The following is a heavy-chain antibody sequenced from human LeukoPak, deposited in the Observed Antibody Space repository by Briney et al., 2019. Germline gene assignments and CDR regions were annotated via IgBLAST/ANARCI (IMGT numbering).Heavy chain of an antibody. CDR3: ARGLYSSASFLDY. D-gene: IGHD3-22*01. J-gene: IGHJ4*01. Sequence: GGSLRLSCAASGFTFSTYSIHWVRQAPGKGLEWVAIISYDGNNKFYADSVKGRFTTSRDNSKNTLFLQMNSLRAEDTALYYCARGLYSSASFLDYWGQGALVTVSS. CDR1: GFTFSTYS. V-gene: IGHV3-30-3*01. CDR2: ISYDGNNK.